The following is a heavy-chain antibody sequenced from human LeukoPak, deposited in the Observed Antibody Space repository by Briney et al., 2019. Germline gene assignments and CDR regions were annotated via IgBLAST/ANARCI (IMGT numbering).Heavy chain of an antibody. V-gene: IGHV4-39*07. Sequence: SETLSLTCTVSGGSISSSSYYWGWIRQPPGKGLEWIGSIYYSGSTYYNPSLKSRVTISVDTSKNQFSLKLSSVTAADTAVYYCARDLSAVAGPSGVDYWGQGTLVTVSS. D-gene: IGHD6-19*01. CDR1: GGSISSSSYY. J-gene: IGHJ4*02. CDR3: ARDLSAVAGPSGVDY. CDR2: IYYSGST.